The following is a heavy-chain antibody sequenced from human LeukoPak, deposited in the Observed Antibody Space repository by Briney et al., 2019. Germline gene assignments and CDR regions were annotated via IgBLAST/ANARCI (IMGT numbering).Heavy chain of an antibody. D-gene: IGHD6-13*01. CDR2: IYHSGST. J-gene: IGHJ4*02. CDR3: ATGYSSTWYYFDY. V-gene: IGHV4-59*01. CDR1: GDSISSYY. Sequence: PSETLSLTCTVSGDSISSYYWSWTRQPPGKGLEWIGYIYHSGSTNYNPSLKSRVTISADTSKDQFSLKLASVTAADTAVYYCATGYSSTWYYFDYWGQGTLATVSS.